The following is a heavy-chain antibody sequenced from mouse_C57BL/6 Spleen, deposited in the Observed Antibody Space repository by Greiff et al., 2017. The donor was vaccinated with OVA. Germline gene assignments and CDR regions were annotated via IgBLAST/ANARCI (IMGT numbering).Heavy chain of an antibody. J-gene: IGHJ2*01. V-gene: IGHV3-6*01. CDR2: ISYDGSN. CDR1: GYSITSGYY. D-gene: IGHD4-1*01. CDR3: ARGGPLGDFDY. Sequence: EVQVVESGPGLVKPSQSLSLTCSVTGYSITSGYYWNWIRQFPGNKLEWMGYISYDGSNNYNPSLKNRISITRDTSKNQFFLKLNSVTTEDTATYYCARGGPLGDFDYWGQGTTLTVSS.